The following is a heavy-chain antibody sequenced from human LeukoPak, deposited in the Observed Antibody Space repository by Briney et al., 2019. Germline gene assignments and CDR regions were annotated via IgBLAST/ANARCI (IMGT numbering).Heavy chain of an antibody. D-gene: IGHD4-17*01. CDR1: GGSFSVYY. CDR2: INHSGST. J-gene: IGHJ4*02. CDR3: ARGADYGGNAVDY. Sequence: SETLSLTCAVYGGSFSVYYWGWIREPPGKGLEWIGEINHSGSTNYNPSLKSRVTISVDTSKNQFSLKLSSVTAADTAVYYCARGADYGGNAVDYWGQGTLVTVSS. V-gene: IGHV4-34*01.